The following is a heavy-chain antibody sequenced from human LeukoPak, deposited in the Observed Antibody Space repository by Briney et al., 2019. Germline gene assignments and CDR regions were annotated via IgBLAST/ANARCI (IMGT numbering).Heavy chain of an antibody. D-gene: IGHD6-6*01. Sequence: SETLSLTCAVAAGSISSGGDSWSWIREPPGKGLEWIEYIYYSGSTYYNPSLKSRVTISVDTSKNQFSLKLSSVTAADTAVYYCARADSSSVLDYWGQGTLVTVSS. CDR2: IYYSGST. V-gene: IGHV4-30-4*07. J-gene: IGHJ4*02. CDR3: ARADSSSVLDY. CDR1: AGSISSGGDS.